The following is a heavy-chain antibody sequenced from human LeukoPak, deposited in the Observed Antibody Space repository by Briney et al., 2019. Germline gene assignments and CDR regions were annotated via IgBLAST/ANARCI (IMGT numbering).Heavy chain of an antibody. CDR1: GDSISSYY. J-gene: IGHJ3*01. Sequence: SETLSLTCTVSGDSISSYYLGCIRQPPGKGLEWIGYIYYSGGTDYNPSLKSRVTISVDTSKNQFSLKLRSVTAADTAVYYCARHVTISGPYDASDVWGQGTMVTVSP. CDR3: ARHVTISGPYDASDV. CDR2: IYYSGGT. D-gene: IGHD5-24*01. V-gene: IGHV4-59*08.